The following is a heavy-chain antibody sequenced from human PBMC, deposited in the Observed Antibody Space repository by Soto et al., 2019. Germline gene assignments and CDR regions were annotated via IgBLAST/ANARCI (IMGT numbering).Heavy chain of an antibody. J-gene: IGHJ4*02. CDR2: ISTYNGNT. D-gene: IGHD3-3*01. CDR1: GYTFTSYG. CDR3: ARDRGTYYDFWSGYTQVYYFDY. Sequence: ASVKVSCKASGYTFTSYGISWVRQAPGQGLEWMGWISTYNGNTNYAQKFQGRVTMTTDTSTSTAYMELRSLRSDDTALYYCARDRGTYYDFWSGYTQVYYFDYWGQGTQVTAPQ. V-gene: IGHV1-18*04.